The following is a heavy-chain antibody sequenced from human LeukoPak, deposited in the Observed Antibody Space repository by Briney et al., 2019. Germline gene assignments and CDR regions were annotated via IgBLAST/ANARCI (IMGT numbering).Heavy chain of an antibody. CDR2: INHSGST. D-gene: IGHD1/OR15-1a*01. CDR3: ARGQPTTRRFDP. J-gene: IGHJ5*02. CDR1: GGSFSGYY. Sequence: SETLSLTRAVYGGSFSGYYWSWIRQPPGKGLEWIGEINHSGSTNYNPSLKSRVTISVDTSKNQFSLKLSSVTAADTAVYYCARGQPTTRRFDPWGQGTLVTVSS. V-gene: IGHV4-34*01.